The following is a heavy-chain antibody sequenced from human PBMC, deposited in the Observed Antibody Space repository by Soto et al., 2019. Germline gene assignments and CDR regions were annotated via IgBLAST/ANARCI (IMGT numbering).Heavy chain of an antibody. CDR1: GFTFSTSD. V-gene: IGHV3-30*18. Sequence: GGSLRLSCVASGFTFSTSDMHWVRQAPGQGLAWVAVVSSDERNIYYADYVKGRFSVSRDNSKKTLFLHMNSLRAEDTAVYFCAKLVDKTLDDYWGKG. CDR2: VSSDERNI. J-gene: IGHJ4*02. CDR3: AKLVDKTLDDY. D-gene: IGHD3-3*01.